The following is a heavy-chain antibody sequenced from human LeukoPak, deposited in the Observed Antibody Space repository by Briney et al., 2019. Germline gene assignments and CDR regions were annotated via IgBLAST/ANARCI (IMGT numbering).Heavy chain of an antibody. D-gene: IGHD2-15*01. CDR1: GGSISSYY. CDR2: IYTSGGT. Sequence: SETLSLTCTVSGGSISSYYWSWIRQPAGKGLEWIGRIYTSGGTNYNPFLKSRVTMSVDTSKNQFSLKLSSVTAADTAVYYCARDSNPRAVVAARGLDYWGQGTLVTVSS. V-gene: IGHV4-4*07. J-gene: IGHJ4*02. CDR3: ARDSNPRAVVAARGLDY.